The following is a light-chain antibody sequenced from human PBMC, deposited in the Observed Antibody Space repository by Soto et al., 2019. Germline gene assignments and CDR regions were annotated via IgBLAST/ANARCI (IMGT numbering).Light chain of an antibody. J-gene: IGLJ2*01. Sequence: QSALTQPRSVSGSPGQSVTISCTGTSSDVGTYDFVSWYQQHPGKAPRLMIFDVSERPSGVPDRFSGSKSGNTASLTISGLQAEDEADYYCSSFAGINNLLFGGGTKLTVL. CDR1: SSDVGTYDF. CDR3: SSFAGINNLL. CDR2: DVS. V-gene: IGLV2-11*01.